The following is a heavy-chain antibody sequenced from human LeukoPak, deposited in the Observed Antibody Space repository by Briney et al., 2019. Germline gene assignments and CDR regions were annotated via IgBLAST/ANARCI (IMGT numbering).Heavy chain of an antibody. CDR3: ARVQSDSSGYYNGVDY. CDR1: GGFISSYY. CDR2: IYYSGST. J-gene: IGHJ4*02. Sequence: SETLSLTCTVSGGFISSYYWSWIRQPPGKGLEWIGYIYYSGSTNYNPSPKSRVTISVDTSKNQFSLKLSSVTAADTAVYYCARVQSDSSGYYNGVDYWGQGTLVTVSS. V-gene: IGHV4-59*01. D-gene: IGHD3-22*01.